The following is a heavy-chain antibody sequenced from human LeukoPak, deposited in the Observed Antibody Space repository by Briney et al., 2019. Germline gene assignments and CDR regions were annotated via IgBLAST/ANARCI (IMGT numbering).Heavy chain of an antibody. D-gene: IGHD3-16*02. V-gene: IGHV3-21*01. CDR2: IRSSSSSI. J-gene: IGHJ4*02. CDR1: GFTLSSYS. Sequence: PGGSLRLSCAASGFTLSSYSMNWVRQAPGKGLEWVSSIRSSSSSIYYADSVKGRFTISRDNAKNSLYLQMNSLRAEDTAVYYCASSVWGSYRYFDYWGQRTLVTVSS. CDR3: ASSVWGSYRYFDY.